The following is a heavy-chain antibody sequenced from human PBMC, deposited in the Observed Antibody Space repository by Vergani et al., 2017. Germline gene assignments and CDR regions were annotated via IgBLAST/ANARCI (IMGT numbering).Heavy chain of an antibody. V-gene: IGHV4-61*10. J-gene: IGHJ4*02. Sequence: QVQLQESGPGLVKPPETLSLTCTVSGGSVSSGSYYWSWIRQPAGKGLEWVGYIYHSGSTSYNPSLKSRGTISVDTSKNQFSLKLSSVTAADTAVYYCARGSGPYYFDYWGRGILVAVSS. CDR1: GGSVSSGSYY. CDR3: ARGSGPYYFDY. CDR2: IYHSGST.